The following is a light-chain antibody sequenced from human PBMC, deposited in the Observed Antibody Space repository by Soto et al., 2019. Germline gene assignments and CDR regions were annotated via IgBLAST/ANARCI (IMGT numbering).Light chain of an antibody. CDR2: EIS. CDR1: SSDVGAHNF. J-gene: IGLJ2*01. Sequence: QSVLTQPASVSGSPGQSITISCTGTSSDVGAHNFVSWYQQHPGKAPKLIFYEISNRPPGLSDRFSGSKSGTTASLTISGLQAEDEADYFCSSYTTKKTLLFGGGTKLTVL. CDR3: SSYTTKKTLL. V-gene: IGLV2-14*01.